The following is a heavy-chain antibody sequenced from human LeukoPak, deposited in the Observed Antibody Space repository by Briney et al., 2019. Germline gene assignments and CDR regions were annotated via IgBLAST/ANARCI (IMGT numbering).Heavy chain of an antibody. D-gene: IGHD3-22*01. CDR3: AKRADSSAHSFYY. CDR2: IYSGGST. J-gene: IGHJ4*02. CDR1: GFTVSSNY. Sequence: PGGSLRLPCAASGFTVSSNYMSRVRQAPGKGLEWVSVIYSGGSTYYADSVKGRFTISRDNAKNSLYLQMDSLRVEDTAVYYCAKRADSSAHSFYYWGQGTLVTVSS. V-gene: IGHV3-66*01.